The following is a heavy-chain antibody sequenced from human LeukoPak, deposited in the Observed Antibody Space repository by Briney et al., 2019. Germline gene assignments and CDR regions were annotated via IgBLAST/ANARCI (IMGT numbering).Heavy chain of an antibody. D-gene: IGHD3/OR15-3a*01. V-gene: IGHV3-48*01. CDR2: ISSSSSTI. CDR1: GFTFSSYS. J-gene: IGHJ6*03. CDR3: ARVDRVFNYMDV. Sequence: GGSLRLSCAASGFTFSSYSMNWVRQAPGKGLEWVSYISSSSSTIYYADSVKGRFTISRDNAKNSLYLQMNSLRAEDTAVYYCARVDRVFNYMDVWGKGTTVTVSS.